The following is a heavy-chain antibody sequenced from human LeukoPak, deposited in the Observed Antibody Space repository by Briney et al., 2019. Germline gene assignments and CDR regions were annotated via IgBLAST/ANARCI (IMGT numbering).Heavy chain of an antibody. Sequence: PSETLSLTCAVYGGSFSGYYWSWIRQPPGKGLEWIGEINHSGSTNYNPSLKSRVTISVDTSKNQFSLKLSSVTAADTAVYYCARGNVVVAAVDYWGQGTLVTVSS. D-gene: IGHD2-15*01. CDR3: ARGNVVVAAVDY. J-gene: IGHJ4*02. CDR2: INHSGST. V-gene: IGHV4-34*01. CDR1: GGSFSGYY.